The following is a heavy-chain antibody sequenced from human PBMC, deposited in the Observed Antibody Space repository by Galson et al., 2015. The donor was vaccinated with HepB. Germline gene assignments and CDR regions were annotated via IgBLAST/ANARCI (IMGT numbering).Heavy chain of an antibody. CDR3: AKNGDAASGFSLHYSYYAMDV. D-gene: IGHD6-13*01. V-gene: IGHV1-2*02. J-gene: IGHJ6*02. CDR2: INPNNGGT. Sequence: SVKVSCKASGYTFTSYYLHWVRQAPGQGLVWMGWINPNNGGTNYAQKFQGRVTMTRDTSINTVYMDLRRLTSDDTAVYYCAKNGDAASGFSLHYSYYAMDVWDRGTPVTVSS. CDR1: GYTFTSYY.